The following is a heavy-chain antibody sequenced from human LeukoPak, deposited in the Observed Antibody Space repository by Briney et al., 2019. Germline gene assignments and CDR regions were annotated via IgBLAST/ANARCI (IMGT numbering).Heavy chain of an antibody. CDR1: GYTFTSYD. V-gene: IGHV1-8*01. CDR2: MNPNSGNT. D-gene: IGHD6-13*01. J-gene: IGHJ6*03. CDR3: ARAGDIAAGYYYYYMDV. Sequence: APVKVSCKASGYTFTSYDINWVRQATGQGLEWMGWMNPNSGNTGYAQKFQGRVTMTRNTSISTAYMELSSLRSEDTAVYYCARAGDIAAGYYYYYMDVWGKGTTVTVSS.